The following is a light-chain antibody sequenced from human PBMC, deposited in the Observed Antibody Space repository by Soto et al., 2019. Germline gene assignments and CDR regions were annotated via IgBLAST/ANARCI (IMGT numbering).Light chain of an antibody. CDR2: DAS. CDR1: QSVSSY. J-gene: IGKJ4*01. V-gene: IGKV3-11*01. CDR3: QQRSNWLLT. Sequence: EIVLTQSPATLSLSPGERATLSCRASQSVSSYLAWYQQKPGQAPSLLIYDASNRATGIPARFSGSGSGTDFTLTISSLEPEDFGVYYCQQRSNWLLTFGGGTKVEIK.